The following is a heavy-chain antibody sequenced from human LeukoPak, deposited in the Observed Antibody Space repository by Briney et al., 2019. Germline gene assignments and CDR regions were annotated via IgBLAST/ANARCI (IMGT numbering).Heavy chain of an antibody. D-gene: IGHD3-22*01. V-gene: IGHV3-30*18. CDR2: ISYDGNNK. CDR1: GFTFSSYG. Sequence: PGGSLRLSCAASGFTFSSYGMHWVRQAPGKGLEWVAVISYDGNNKYYADSVKGRFTISRDNSKNTLYLQMNSLRAEDTAVYYCAKDNYYDSSGYDYWGQGTLVTVSS. J-gene: IGHJ4*02. CDR3: AKDNYYDSSGYDY.